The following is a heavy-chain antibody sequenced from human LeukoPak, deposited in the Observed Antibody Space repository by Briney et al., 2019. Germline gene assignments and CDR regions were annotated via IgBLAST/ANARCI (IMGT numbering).Heavy chain of an antibody. CDR2: IYTSGST. CDR1: GGSISSGSYY. J-gene: IGHJ4*02. V-gene: IGHV4-61*02. D-gene: IGHD3-10*01. CDR3: ASGRGSGSYPRGGYFDY. Sequence: SQTLSLTCTVSGGSISSGSYYWSWIRQPAGKGLEWIGRIYTSGSTNYNPSLKSRANISVDTSKNQFSLKLSSVTAADTAVYYCASGRGSGSYPRGGYFDYWGQGTLVTVSS.